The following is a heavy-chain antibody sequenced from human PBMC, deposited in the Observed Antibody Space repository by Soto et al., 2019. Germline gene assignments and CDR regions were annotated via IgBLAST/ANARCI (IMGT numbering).Heavy chain of an antibody. CDR1: GGSITSDYSC. D-gene: IGHD7-27*01. Sequence: QVQLQESGPGLVKPSQTLSLTCTVSGGSITSDYSCWSWIRQPPGEGIEWIGHIFDSGTTYTNPSLRIQVAISLDTSKNHFSLTLTSVTAADTAVYYCARGPSGDKVHYWGQGALVTVSS. J-gene: IGHJ4*02. CDR2: IFDSGTT. CDR3: ARGPSGDKVHY. V-gene: IGHV4-30-4*01.